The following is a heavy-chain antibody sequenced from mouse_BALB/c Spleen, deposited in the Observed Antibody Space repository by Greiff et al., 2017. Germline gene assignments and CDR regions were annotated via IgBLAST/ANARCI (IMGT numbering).Heavy chain of an antibody. CDR1: GYTFTSYW. CDR2: IYPGDGDT. V-gene: IGHV1-87*01. Sequence: QVQLKQSGAELARPGASVKLSCKASGYTFTSYWMQWVKQRPGQGLEWIGAIYPGDGDTRYTQKFKGKATLTADKSSSTAYMQLSSLASEDSAVYYCARGTTVGAFDYWGQGTTLTVSS. CDR3: ARGTTVGAFDY. D-gene: IGHD1-1*01. J-gene: IGHJ2*01.